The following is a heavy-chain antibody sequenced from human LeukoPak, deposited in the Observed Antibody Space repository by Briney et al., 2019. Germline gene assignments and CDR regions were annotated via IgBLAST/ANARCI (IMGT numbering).Heavy chain of an antibody. V-gene: IGHV1-18*01. CDR2: ISAYNGNT. CDR3: ARVHSPNYYYGMDV. D-gene: IGHD3-10*01. CDR1: GYTFASYG. Sequence: ASVKVSCKASGYTFASYGISWVRQAPGQGLEWMGWISAYNGNTNYAQKLQGRVTMTTDTSTSTAYMELRSLRSDDTAVYYCARVHSPNYYYGMDVWGQGTTVTVSS. J-gene: IGHJ6*02.